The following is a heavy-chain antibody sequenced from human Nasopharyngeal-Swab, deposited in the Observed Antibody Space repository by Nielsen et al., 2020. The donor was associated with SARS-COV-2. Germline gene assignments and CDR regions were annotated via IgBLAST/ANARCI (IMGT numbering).Heavy chain of an antibody. CDR2: IGSNEAET. Sequence: GESLKISCAASGFTFGSYSMHWVRQAPGKGLEYVSAIGSNEAETYYADSVKGRFTISRDNSKNILYLQMGTLRPEDTAVYYCATERGNWFYFDYWGHGALVTVSS. J-gene: IGHJ4*01. CDR3: ATERGNWFYFDY. D-gene: IGHD3-9*01. CDR1: GFTFGSYS. V-gene: IGHV3-64*02.